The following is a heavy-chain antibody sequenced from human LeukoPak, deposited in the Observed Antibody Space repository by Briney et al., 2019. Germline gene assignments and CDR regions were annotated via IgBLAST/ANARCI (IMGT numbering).Heavy chain of an antibody. D-gene: IGHD3-10*01. J-gene: IGHJ6*03. Sequence: SVKVSCKASGGTFTNYAISWVRQAPGQGLEWMGGIIPIFGATRFAQKFQGRVTITTDESTSTAYMELSSLRSEDTAVYYCARGRREPEAGSGIDYYYYYMDVWGKGTAVTVSS. CDR2: IIPIFGAT. V-gene: IGHV1-69*05. CDR1: GGTFTNYA. CDR3: ARGRREPEAGSGIDYYYYYMDV.